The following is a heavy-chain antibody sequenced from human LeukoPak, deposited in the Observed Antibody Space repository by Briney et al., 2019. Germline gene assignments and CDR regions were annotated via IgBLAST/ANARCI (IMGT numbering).Heavy chain of an antibody. CDR3: ARDLEYGAIDY. J-gene: IGHJ4*02. D-gene: IGHD2/OR15-2a*01. V-gene: IGHV4-4*02. CDR1: GGSFSSSNW. CDR2: NYHSGST. Sequence: SGTLSLTCAVSGGSFSSSNWWSWVRPPPGEGLEWIGENYHSGSTNYNPSLKSRVTISVDKSKNQCSLKLSSVTAADTAVYYCARDLEYGAIDYWGQGTLVTVSS.